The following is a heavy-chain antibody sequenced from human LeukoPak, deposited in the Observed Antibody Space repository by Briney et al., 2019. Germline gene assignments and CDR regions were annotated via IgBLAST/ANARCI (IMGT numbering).Heavy chain of an antibody. D-gene: IGHD2-2*01. CDR1: GFTFSSYG. J-gene: IGHJ3*02. CDR2: IRYDGSNK. V-gene: IGHV3-30*02. Sequence: GSLRLSCAASGFTFSSYGMHWVRQAPGKVLEWVAFIRYDGSNKYYADSVKGRFTISRDNSKNTLYLQMNSLRAEDTAVYYCAKLLNREYPHRGAFDIWGQGTMVTVSS. CDR3: AKLLNREYPHRGAFDI.